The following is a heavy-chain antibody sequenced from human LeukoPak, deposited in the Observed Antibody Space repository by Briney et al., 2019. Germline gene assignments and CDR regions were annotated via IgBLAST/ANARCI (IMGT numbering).Heavy chain of an antibody. CDR2: SYHRSRWFS. CDR3: ARGSGSYYAFDI. J-gene: IGHJ3*02. D-gene: IGHD1-26*01. V-gene: IGHV6-1*01. Sequence: SQTLPLTFAISGGSVSINSATWNWITQSPSRALEGLGRSYHRSRWFSEYGVSVKSRTTFHPDTSKNQPSLQLNSLTPEDPAVYYCARGSGSYYAFDIWGQGTMVTVSS. CDR1: GGSVSINSAT.